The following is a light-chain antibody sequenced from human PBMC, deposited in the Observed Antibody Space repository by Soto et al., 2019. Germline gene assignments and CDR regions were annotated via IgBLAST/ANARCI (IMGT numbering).Light chain of an antibody. CDR1: QSISNW. CDR3: QQYSTYPYT. J-gene: IGKJ2*01. Sequence: DIQMTQSPSTLSASVGDRVTITCRASQSISNWLAWYQQKPGKAPKLLISKASSLQSGVPSTFRGSGSGTEFTLTITSLQPDDFATYFCQQYSTYPYTFGQGTKLELK. V-gene: IGKV1-5*03. CDR2: KAS.